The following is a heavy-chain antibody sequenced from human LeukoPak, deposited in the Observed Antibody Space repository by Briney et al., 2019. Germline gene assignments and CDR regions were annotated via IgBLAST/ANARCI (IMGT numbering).Heavy chain of an antibody. D-gene: IGHD1-26*01. Sequence: GGSLRLSCAASGFTFSSYAMHWVRQAPGKGLEWVAVISHDGSNKYYADSVKGRFTISRDNSKNTLYLQMNSLRAEDTAVYYCARGRRMLKWELPSTTFDYWGQGTLVTVSS. V-gene: IGHV3-30*04. J-gene: IGHJ4*02. CDR2: ISHDGSNK. CDR3: ARGRRMLKWELPSTTFDY. CDR1: GFTFSSYA.